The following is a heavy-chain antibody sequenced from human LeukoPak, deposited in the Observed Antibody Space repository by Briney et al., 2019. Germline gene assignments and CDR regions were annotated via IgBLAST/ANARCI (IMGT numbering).Heavy chain of an antibody. V-gene: IGHV3-23*01. Sequence: TGGSLRLSCAASGFTFSSYAMSWVRQAPGKGLEWVSAISGSGGSTYYADSVKARFTISRDNSKNTLYLQMNSLRAEDTAVYYCANEYSNYGYWFDPWGQGTLVTVSS. CDR2: ISGSGGST. CDR1: GFTFSSYA. CDR3: ANEYSNYGYWFDP. J-gene: IGHJ5*02. D-gene: IGHD4-11*01.